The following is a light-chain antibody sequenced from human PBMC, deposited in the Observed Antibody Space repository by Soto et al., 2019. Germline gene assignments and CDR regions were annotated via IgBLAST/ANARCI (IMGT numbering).Light chain of an antibody. J-gene: IGLJ1*01. CDR3: CSYAGSSTF. V-gene: IGLV2-23*03. CDR2: EGS. Sequence: QSALTQPASVSGSPGQSITISCTGTSSDVGSYNLVSWYQQHPGKAPKLMIYEGSKRPSGVSNRFSGSKSGNTASLTISGLQAEDEADYSCCSYAGSSTFFGTGTKLTVL. CDR1: SSDVGSYNL.